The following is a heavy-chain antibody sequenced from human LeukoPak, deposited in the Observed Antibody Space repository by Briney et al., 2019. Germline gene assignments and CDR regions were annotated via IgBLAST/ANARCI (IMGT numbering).Heavy chain of an antibody. J-gene: IGHJ4*02. CDR2: ISSNGGST. CDR3: ARGGAAGTFADDSDY. V-gene: IGHV3-64*01. Sequence: GGSLRLSCAASGFTFSSYAMHWVRQAPGKGLEYVSAISSNGGSTYYANSVKGRFTISRDNSKNTLYLQMGSLRAEDMAVYYCARGGAAGTFADDSDYWGQGTLVTVSS. D-gene: IGHD6-13*01. CDR1: GFTFSSYA.